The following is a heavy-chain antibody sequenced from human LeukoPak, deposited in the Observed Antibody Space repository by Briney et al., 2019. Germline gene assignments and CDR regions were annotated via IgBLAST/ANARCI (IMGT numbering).Heavy chain of an antibody. CDR2: INHSGST. CDR1: GGSFSGCY. J-gene: IGHJ4*02. CDR3: ARGRSAGSRDY. V-gene: IGHV4-34*01. Sequence: SETLSLTCAVYGGSFSGCYWSWIRQPPGKGLEWIGEINHSGSTNYNPSLKSRVTISVDTSKNQFSLKLSSVTAADTAVYYCARGRSAGSRDYWGQGTLVTVSS.